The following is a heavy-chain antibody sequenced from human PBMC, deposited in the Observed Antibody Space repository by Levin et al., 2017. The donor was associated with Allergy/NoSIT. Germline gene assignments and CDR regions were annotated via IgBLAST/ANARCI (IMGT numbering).Heavy chain of an antibody. Sequence: SCAASGFTFTSYAMTWVRQAPGKGLEWVSAISGDGGSTYYADSVKGRFTISRDNSKNTLFLQMNSLRAEDTAVYYCAKSLTFGGVIVRVPDYWGQGTLVTVSS. J-gene: IGHJ4*02. CDR3: AKSLTFGGVIVRVPDY. CDR2: ISGDGGST. V-gene: IGHV3-23*01. CDR1: GFTFTSYA. D-gene: IGHD3-16*02.